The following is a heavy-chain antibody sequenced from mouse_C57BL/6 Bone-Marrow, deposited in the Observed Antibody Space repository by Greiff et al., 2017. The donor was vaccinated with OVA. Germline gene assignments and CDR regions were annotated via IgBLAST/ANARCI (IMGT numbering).Heavy chain of an antibody. V-gene: IGHV1-55*01. J-gene: IGHJ3*01. CDR2: IYPGSGST. CDR1: GYTFTSYW. Sequence: QVQLQQPGAELVKPGASVKMSCKASGYTFTSYWITWVKQRPGQGLEWIGDIYPGSGSTNYNEKFKSKATLTVDTSSSTAYMQLSSLTSEDSAVYYCAREGVWFSAWFAYWGQGTLVTVSA. CDR3: AREGVWFSAWFAY. D-gene: IGHD2-10*02.